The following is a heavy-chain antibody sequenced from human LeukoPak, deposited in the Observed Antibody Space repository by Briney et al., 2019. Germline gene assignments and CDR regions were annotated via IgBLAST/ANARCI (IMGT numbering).Heavy chain of an antibody. CDR2: IKQDGNEK. CDR1: GFTFSSYW. D-gene: IGHD3-22*01. Sequence: GGSLRLSCAASGFTFSSYWMSWVRQAPGKGLEWVAKIKQDGNEKYYVDSVKGRFTISRDNAKNSLYLQMNSLRAEDTAVYYCARPYYDSSGSHFDYWGQGTLVTVSS. V-gene: IGHV3-7*01. J-gene: IGHJ4*02. CDR3: ARPYYDSSGSHFDY.